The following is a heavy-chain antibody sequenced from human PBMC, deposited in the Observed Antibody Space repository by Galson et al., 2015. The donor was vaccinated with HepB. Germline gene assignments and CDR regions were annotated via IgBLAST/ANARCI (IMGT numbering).Heavy chain of an antibody. D-gene: IGHD3-10*01. J-gene: IGHJ6*02. CDR3: ARDRDYYGSGSRQYGMDV. V-gene: IGHV4-59*01. CDR1: GGSISSYY. Sequence: ETLSLTCTVSGGSISSYYWSWIRQPPGKGLERIGYIYYSGSTNYNPSLKSRVTISVDTSKNQFSLKLSSVTAADTAVYYCARDRDYYGSGSRQYGMDVWGHGTTVTVSS. CDR2: IYYSGST.